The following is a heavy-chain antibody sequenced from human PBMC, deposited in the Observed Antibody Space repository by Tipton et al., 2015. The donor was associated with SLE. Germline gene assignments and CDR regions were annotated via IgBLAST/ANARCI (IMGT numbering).Heavy chain of an antibody. CDR2: INRSGST. Sequence: TLSLTCTVSGGSISSYYWSWIRQPPGKGLEWIGEINRSGSTNYNPSLKSRVSMSVDTSKNQFSPKLSSVTAADTAVYYCARRPYDFWSGYPSAYFHHWGQGTLVTVSS. CDR3: ARRPYDFWSGYPSAYFHH. V-gene: IGHV4-34*01. D-gene: IGHD3-3*01. CDR1: GGSISSYY. J-gene: IGHJ1*01.